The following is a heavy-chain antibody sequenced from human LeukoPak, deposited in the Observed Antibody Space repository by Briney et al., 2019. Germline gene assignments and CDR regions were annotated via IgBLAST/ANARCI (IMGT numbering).Heavy chain of an antibody. V-gene: IGHV3-23*01. CDR3: AKGVEYSSSPWFDP. CDR1: GFTFSSYA. Sequence: GGSLRLSCAASGFTFSSYAMSWVRQAPGKGLEWVSAISGSGGSTYYADSVKGRFTISRDNSKNTLYLQMNGLRAEDTAVYYRAKGVEYSSSPWFDPWGQGALVTVSS. D-gene: IGHD6-6*01. CDR2: ISGSGGST. J-gene: IGHJ5*02.